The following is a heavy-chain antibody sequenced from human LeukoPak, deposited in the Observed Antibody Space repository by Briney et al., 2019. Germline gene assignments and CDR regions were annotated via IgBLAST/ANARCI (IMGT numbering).Heavy chain of an antibody. CDR2: ISSSSSYI. D-gene: IGHD3-16*01. Sequence: PGGSLRLSCAASGFTFSNAWMSWVRQAPGKGLEWVSSISSSSSYIYYADSVKGRFTISRDNAKNSLYLQMNSLRAEDTAVYYCARETSQKGAHYMDVWGKGTTVTISS. CDR1: GFTFSNAW. J-gene: IGHJ6*03. V-gene: IGHV3-21*04. CDR3: ARETSQKGAHYMDV.